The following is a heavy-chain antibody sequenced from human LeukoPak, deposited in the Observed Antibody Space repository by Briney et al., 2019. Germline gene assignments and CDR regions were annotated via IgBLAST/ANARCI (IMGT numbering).Heavy chain of an antibody. CDR2: IANDGKTT. CDR3: AKERSQWLVLRSFFDY. J-gene: IGHJ4*02. V-gene: IGHV3-30*18. Sequence: GGSLRLSCAASGFTFSMYGTHWVRQAPGKGLEWVAVIANDGKTTYYADSVKGRFTISRDNSKNTLYLQMNSLRAEDTAVYYCAKERSQWLVLRSFFDYWGQGTLVTVSS. CDR1: GFTFSMYG. D-gene: IGHD6-19*01.